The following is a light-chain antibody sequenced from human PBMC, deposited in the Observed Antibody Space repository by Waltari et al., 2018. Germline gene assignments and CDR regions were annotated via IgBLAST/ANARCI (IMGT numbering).Light chain of an antibody. CDR2: RNN. CDR3: ASWDDSLSVGV. V-gene: IGLV1-47*01. J-gene: IGLJ3*02. CDR1: YSNLGTHD. Sequence: QSVLTQPPSASGTPGKRVTIPCSGVYSNLGTHDVTCYQQFPGMDPKLLIQRNNLRPSGVPDRFSGSKSGTSASLAISGLRSEDEADYYCASWDDSLSVGVFGGGTKLTVL.